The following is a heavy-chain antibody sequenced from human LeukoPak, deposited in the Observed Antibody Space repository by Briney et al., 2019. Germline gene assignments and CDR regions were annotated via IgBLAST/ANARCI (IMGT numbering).Heavy chain of an antibody. D-gene: IGHD3-9*01. Sequence: GGSLRLSCAASGFTFSSYGMHWVRQAPGKGLEWVAVISYDGSNKYYADSVKGRFTISRDNSKNTLYLQMNSLRAEDTAVYYCARTYYDILLLDYWGQGTLVTVSS. CDR3: ARTYYDILLLDY. CDR1: GFTFSSYG. CDR2: ISYDGSNK. V-gene: IGHV3-30*03. J-gene: IGHJ4*02.